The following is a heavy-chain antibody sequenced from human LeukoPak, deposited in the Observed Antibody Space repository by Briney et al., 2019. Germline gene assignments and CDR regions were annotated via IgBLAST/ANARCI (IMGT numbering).Heavy chain of an antibody. D-gene: IGHD6-19*01. V-gene: IGHV4-61*02. Sequence: SQTLSLTCTVSGGSISSGSYYWSWIRQPAGTGPEWIGRIYTSGSTNYNPSLKSRVTISVDTSKNQFSLKLSSVTAADTAVYYCARDSVAGTRAGGYYYYGMDVWGQGTTVTVTS. CDR1: GGSISSGSYY. J-gene: IGHJ6*02. CDR2: IYTSGST. CDR3: ARDSVAGTRAGGYYYYGMDV.